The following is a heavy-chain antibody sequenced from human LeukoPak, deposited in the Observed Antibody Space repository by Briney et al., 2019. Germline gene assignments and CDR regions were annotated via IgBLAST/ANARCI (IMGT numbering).Heavy chain of an antibody. V-gene: IGHV3-7*01. D-gene: IGHD2-2*03. CDR2: IKQDGSEQ. J-gene: IGHJ6*03. CDR3: ARGGYCSSTSCYEDMDV. CDR1: GFTVSSNY. Sequence: PGGSLRLSCAASGFTVSSNYMNWVRQAPGKGLEWVANIKQDGSEQIYVDSVKGRFTISRDNAKNSLYLQMNSLRAEDTAVYYCARGGYCSSTSCYEDMDVWGKGTTVTISS.